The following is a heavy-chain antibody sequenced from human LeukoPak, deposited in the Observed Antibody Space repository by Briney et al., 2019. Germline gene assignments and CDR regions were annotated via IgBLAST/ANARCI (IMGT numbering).Heavy chain of an antibody. Sequence: SQTLSLTCAISGDTVSSNSAAWNWIRQSPSRGLEWLGRTYYRSKWYNDYAVSVKSRITINPDTSKNHFSLQPNSVTPEDTAVYYCARKYSSSWYDALDIWGQGTMVTVSS. J-gene: IGHJ3*02. CDR2: TYYRSKWYN. CDR1: GDTVSSNSAA. D-gene: IGHD6-13*01. CDR3: ARKYSSSWYDALDI. V-gene: IGHV6-1*01.